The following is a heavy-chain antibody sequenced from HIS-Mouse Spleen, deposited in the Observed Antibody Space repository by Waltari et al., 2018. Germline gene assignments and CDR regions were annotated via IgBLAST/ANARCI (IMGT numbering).Heavy chain of an antibody. CDR2: IKPRCGST. V-gene: IGHV1-46*03. J-gene: IGHJ4*02. CDR3: ARVYHSSSYAFDY. CDR1: GYTFTSYY. Sequence: QVQLVQSGAEVKKPGASVKVSCKASGYTFTSYYMHWVRQAPGQGLEWMGIIKPRCGSTSYAQKFQGRVTMTSDTSTSTVYMELSSLRSEDTAVYYCARVYHSSSYAFDYWGQGTLVTVSS. D-gene: IGHD6-6*01.